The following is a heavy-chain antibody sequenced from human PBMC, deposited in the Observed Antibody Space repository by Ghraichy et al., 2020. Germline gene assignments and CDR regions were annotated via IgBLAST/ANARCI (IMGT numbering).Heavy chain of an antibody. V-gene: IGHV1-2*04. J-gene: IGHJ4*02. CDR3: AREGRNGPDY. D-gene: IGHD2-8*01. CDR2: INPNSGGT. Sequence: QGVRQGPGQGLGWMGWINPNSGGTNYAQKFQGWVTMTRDTSISTAYMELSRLRSDDTAVYYCAREGRNGPDYWGQGTLVTVSS.